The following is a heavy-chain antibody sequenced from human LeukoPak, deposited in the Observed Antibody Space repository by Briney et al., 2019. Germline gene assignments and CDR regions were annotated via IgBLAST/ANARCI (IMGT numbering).Heavy chain of an antibody. CDR3: AKDRRMTTVVSPKDY. Sequence: GGSLRLSCAASGITFSSYAMSWVRQAPGKGLEWVSAISGSGGSTYYADSVKGRFTISRDNSKNTLYLQMNSLRAEDTAVSYCAKDRRMTTVVSPKDYWGQGTLVTVSS. CDR1: GITFSSYA. CDR2: ISGSGGST. D-gene: IGHD4-23*01. V-gene: IGHV3-23*01. J-gene: IGHJ4*02.